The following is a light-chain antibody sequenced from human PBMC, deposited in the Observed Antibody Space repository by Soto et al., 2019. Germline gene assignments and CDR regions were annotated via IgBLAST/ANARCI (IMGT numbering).Light chain of an antibody. J-gene: IGKJ1*01. V-gene: IGKV3-15*01. CDR1: QSVSNN. Sequence: ILMTQSPATLSVSPGERDTLSCRASQSVSNNLSWYQQKPGQPPRLLIYDASTRATGIPARFSGSGSGTEFTLTISGLQSEDFAVYYCQQYNNWPPWTFGQGTKVEIK. CDR3: QQYNNWPPWT. CDR2: DAS.